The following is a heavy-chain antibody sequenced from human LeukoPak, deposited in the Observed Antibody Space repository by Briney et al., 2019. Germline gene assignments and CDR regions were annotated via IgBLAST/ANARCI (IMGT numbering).Heavy chain of an antibody. D-gene: IGHD3-22*01. Sequence: GGSLRLSCAASGFTFDDYGMSWVRQAPGKGLEWVIGINWSGGSTGYADSGKGRFTISRDNAKNSLYLQMNSLRAEDTALYYCARASHYSDSSDYPDYWGQGTLVTVSS. V-gene: IGHV3-20*04. CDR1: GFTFDDYG. J-gene: IGHJ4*02. CDR3: ARASHYSDSSDYPDY. CDR2: INWSGGST.